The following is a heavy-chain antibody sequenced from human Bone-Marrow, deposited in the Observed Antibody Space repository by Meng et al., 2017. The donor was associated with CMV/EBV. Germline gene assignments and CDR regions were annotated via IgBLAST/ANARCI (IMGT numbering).Heavy chain of an antibody. Sequence: GGSLRLSCAASGFTFDDYAMHWVRQAPGKGLEWVSGISWNSGSIGYADSVKGRFTISRDNAKNSLYLQMNSLRAEDTALYYCANDTKQLAPRGHYGMNVWDQGPAVPVPS. J-gene: IGHJ6*02. D-gene: IGHD6-13*01. V-gene: IGHV3-9*01. CDR1: GFTFDDYA. CDR3: ANDTKQLAPRGHYGMNV. CDR2: ISWNSGSI.